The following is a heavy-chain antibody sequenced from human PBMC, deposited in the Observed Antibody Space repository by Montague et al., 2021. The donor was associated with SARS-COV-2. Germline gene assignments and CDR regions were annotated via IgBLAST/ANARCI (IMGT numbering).Heavy chain of an antibody. Sequence: SETLSLTCIVSGGSTNYYYWSWIRQSPGKGLEWIGYMYYSGSTNXNPSLKSRVTMSIDRSKDQFSLKLRSVNAADTAVYYCARVARYCTDGVCQTYYYYGWDVWGQGTTVTVSS. V-gene: IGHV4-59*01. CDR2: MYYSGST. CDR3: ARVARYCTDGVCQTYYYYGWDV. CDR1: GGSTNYYY. D-gene: IGHD2-8*01. J-gene: IGHJ6*02.